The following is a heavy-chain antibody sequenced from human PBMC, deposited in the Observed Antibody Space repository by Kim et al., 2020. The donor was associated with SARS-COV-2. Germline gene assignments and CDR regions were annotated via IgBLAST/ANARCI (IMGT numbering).Heavy chain of an antibody. D-gene: IGHD1-26*01. J-gene: IGHJ4*02. V-gene: IGHV3-48*02. CDR3: ARRGGSYQFFDY. Sequence: YADSVKGRLTISRDNAKNSLYLQMNSLRDEDTAVYYCARRGGSYQFFDYWGRGTLVTVSS.